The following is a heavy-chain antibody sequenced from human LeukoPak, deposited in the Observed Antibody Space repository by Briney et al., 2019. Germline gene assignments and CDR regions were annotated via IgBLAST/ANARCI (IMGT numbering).Heavy chain of an antibody. CDR3: ARNQAVAANRGASDV. D-gene: IGHD6-19*01. CDR1: GGSFSGYY. V-gene: IGHV4-34*01. J-gene: IGHJ3*01. CDR2: ISHTGST. Sequence: SETLSLTCAVYGGSFSGYYWSWIRQPPGKGLEWIGEISHTGSTNYNPSLTSRVTMSVDTSKNQFSLKLDSVTEIDTAMYYCARNQAVAANRGASDVWGQGTMVTVSS.